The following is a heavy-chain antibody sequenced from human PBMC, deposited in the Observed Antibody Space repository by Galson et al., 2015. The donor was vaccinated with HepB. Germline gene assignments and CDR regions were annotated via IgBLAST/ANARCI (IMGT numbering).Heavy chain of an antibody. D-gene: IGHD2-8*01. CDR2: VNADGSST. CDR3: ARDRSCSNGVCKPAAFDV. CDR1: GFTFSSYW. Sequence: SLRLSCAASGFTFSSYWMHWVRQAPGKGLVWVSRVNADGSSTNYADSVKGQFTISRDNAKNTLYVQMNSLRAEDTAVYYCARDRSCSNGVCKPAAFDVWGQGTMVTVSS. J-gene: IGHJ3*01. V-gene: IGHV3-74*01.